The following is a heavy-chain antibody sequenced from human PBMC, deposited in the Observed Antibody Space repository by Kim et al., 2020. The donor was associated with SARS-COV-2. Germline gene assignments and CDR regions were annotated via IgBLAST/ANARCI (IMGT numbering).Heavy chain of an antibody. CDR1: GGSISSGGYY. D-gene: IGHD4-17*01. Sequence: SETLSLTCTVSGGSISSGGYYWSWIRQHPGKGLEWIGYIYYSGSTYYNPSLKSRVTISVDTSKNQFSLKLSSVTAADTAVYYCARDFHDYGDQGWFDPWGQGTLVTVSS. V-gene: IGHV4-31*03. CDR3: ARDFHDYGDQGWFDP. J-gene: IGHJ5*02. CDR2: IYYSGST.